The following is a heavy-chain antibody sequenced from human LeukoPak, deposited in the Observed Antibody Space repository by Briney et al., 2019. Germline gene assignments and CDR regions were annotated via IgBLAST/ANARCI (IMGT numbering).Heavy chain of an antibody. D-gene: IGHD2-15*01. V-gene: IGHV3-30*04. Sequence: GRSLRLSCAASGFTFSSYAMHWVRQAPGKGLEWVAVISYDGSNKYYADSVKGRFTISRDNSKSTLYLQMNSLRAEDTAVYYCARDPVVVAAGGSFDYWGQGTLVTVSS. CDR3: ARDPVVVAAGGSFDY. CDR2: ISYDGSNK. J-gene: IGHJ4*02. CDR1: GFTFSSYA.